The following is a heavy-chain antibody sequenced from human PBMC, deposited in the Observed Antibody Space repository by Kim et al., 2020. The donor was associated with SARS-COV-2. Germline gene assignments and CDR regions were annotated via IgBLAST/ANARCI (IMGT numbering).Heavy chain of an antibody. CDR2: ISGNSGSI. V-gene: IGHV3-9*01. D-gene: IGHD1-1*01. Sequence: GGSLRLSCAASGFTFGDYAMHWVRQAPGKGLEWVSGISGNSGSIGYADSVKGRVTISRDNAKNSLYLQMNSLRAEDTALYYCAKAHGAAGTEEGYYFDYWGQGTLVTVSS. J-gene: IGHJ4*02. CDR1: GFTFGDYA. CDR3: AKAHGAAGTEEGYYFDY.